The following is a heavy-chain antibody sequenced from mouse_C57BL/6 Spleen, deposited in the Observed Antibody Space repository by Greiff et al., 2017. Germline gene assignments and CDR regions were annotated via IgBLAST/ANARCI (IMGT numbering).Heavy chain of an antibody. V-gene: IGHV1-59*01. J-gene: IGHJ3*01. Sequence: QVQLQQPGAELVRPGTSVKLSCKASGYTFTSYWMHWVKQRPGQGLEWIGVIDPSDSYTNYNQKFKGKATLTVDTSSSTAYMQLSSLTSEDSAVYYCARTAQAFGLAYWGQGTLVTVSA. CDR2: IDPSDSYT. CDR1: GYTFTSYW. D-gene: IGHD3-2*02. CDR3: ARTAQAFGLAY.